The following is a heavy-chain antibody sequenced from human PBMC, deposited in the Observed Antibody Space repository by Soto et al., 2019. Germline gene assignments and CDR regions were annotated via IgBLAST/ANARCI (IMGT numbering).Heavy chain of an antibody. D-gene: IGHD2-8*01. CDR3: ARDIVLIYYYYYMDV. CDR1: GFTFSSYS. V-gene: IGHV3-48*01. CDR2: ISSSSSTI. J-gene: IGHJ6*03. Sequence: EVQLVESGGGLVQPGGSLRLSCAASGFTFSSYSMNWVRQAPGKGLEWVSYISSSSSTIYYADSVKGRFTISRDNAKNSLYLQMNSPRAEDTAVYYCARDIVLIYYYYYMDVWGKGTTVTVSS.